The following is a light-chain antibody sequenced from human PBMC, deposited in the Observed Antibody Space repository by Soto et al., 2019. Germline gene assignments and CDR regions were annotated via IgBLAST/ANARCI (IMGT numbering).Light chain of an antibody. CDR3: QQYHAWPST. CDR1: QSVSNN. J-gene: IGKJ4*01. V-gene: IGKV3-15*01. Sequence: EIVLTQAPGSLSLSTGERATLSYRASQSVSNNLAWYQQRPGQAPRLLVSGAPTRATGIPARFSGSGSGTGFTLTISSLQSEYFERYYCQQYHAWPSTSGGGTKVDIK. CDR2: GAP.